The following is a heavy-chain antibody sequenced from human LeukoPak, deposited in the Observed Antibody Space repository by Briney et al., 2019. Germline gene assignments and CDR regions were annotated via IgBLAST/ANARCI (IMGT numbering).Heavy chain of an antibody. Sequence: ASVKVSCKASGYTFTGYHMHWVRQAPGQGLEWMGWINPDSGGTDYAQKFQGRVTMTRDTSISTAYMELSRLRSDDTAMYYCARAFYYGSGRARYMDVWGKGTTVTVSS. V-gene: IGHV1-2*02. CDR3: ARAFYYGSGRARYMDV. CDR2: INPDSGGT. CDR1: GYTFTGYH. D-gene: IGHD3-10*01. J-gene: IGHJ6*03.